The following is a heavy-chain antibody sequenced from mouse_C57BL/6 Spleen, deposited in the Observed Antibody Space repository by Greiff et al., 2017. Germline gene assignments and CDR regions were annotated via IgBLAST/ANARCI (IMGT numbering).Heavy chain of an antibody. CDR1: GFTFSSYA. Sequence: EVKLQESGGGLVKPGGSLKLSCAASGFTFSSYAMSWVRQTPEKRLEWVATISDGGSYTYYPDNVKGRFTISRDKAKNNLYLQMSHLKSEDTAMYYCAREGDSNWDEDGYFDVWGTGTTVTVSS. CDR2: ISDGGSYT. V-gene: IGHV5-4*01. J-gene: IGHJ1*03. CDR3: AREGDSNWDEDGYFDV. D-gene: IGHD4-1*01.